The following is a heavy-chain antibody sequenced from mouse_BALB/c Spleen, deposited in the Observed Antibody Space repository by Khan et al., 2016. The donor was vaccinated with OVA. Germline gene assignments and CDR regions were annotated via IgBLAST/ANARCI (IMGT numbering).Heavy chain of an antibody. D-gene: IGHD3-1*01. CDR1: GYSITSGYF. V-gene: IGHV3-6*02. Sequence: EVQLRESGPGLVKPSQSLSLTCSVTGYSITSGYFWNWIRQFPGNNLEWLGYIRYDGDSNYNPSLKNRISITRDTSTNQFFLKLNSVPPGDTATYYCARGGSSGPAWFAYGGQGTLVTVSA. CDR3: ARGGSSGPAWFAY. CDR2: IRYDGDS. J-gene: IGHJ3*01.